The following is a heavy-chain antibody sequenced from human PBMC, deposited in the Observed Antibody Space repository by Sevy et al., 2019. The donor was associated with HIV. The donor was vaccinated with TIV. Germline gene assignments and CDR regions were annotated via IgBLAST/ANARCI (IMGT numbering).Heavy chain of an antibody. CDR1: GFTFSTYD. V-gene: IGHV3-30*18. Sequence: GESLKISCTASGFTFSTYDIHWVRQAPGKGLEWVAIIAHDGNYRYYSDSVRGRFSMSRDNSKNTAYLQMSGLSVEDTAVYYCAKNRPPGGSYFSRHGMDVWGRGTTVTVSS. J-gene: IGHJ6*02. CDR3: AKNRPPGGSYFSRHGMDV. D-gene: IGHD3-16*01. CDR2: IAHDGNYR.